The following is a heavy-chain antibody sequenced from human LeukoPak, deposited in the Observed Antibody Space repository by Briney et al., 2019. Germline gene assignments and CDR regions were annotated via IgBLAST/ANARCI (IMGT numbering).Heavy chain of an antibody. CDR1: GGSISSYY. D-gene: IGHD3-3*01. V-gene: IGHV4-59*01. Sequence: PSETLSLTCTVSGGSISSYYWSWIRQPPGKGLEWIGYIYYSGSTNYNPSLKSRVTISVDTSKNQFSLKLSSVTAADTAVYYCARVRMGRFLPDYYYGMDVWGQGTTVTVSS. CDR3: ARVRMGRFLPDYYYGMDV. CDR2: IYYSGST. J-gene: IGHJ6*02.